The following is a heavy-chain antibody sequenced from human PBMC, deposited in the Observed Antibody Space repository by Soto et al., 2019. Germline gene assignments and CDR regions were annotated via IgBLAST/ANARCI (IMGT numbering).Heavy chain of an antibody. J-gene: IGHJ4*02. CDR1: GGSISSYY. D-gene: IGHD6-19*01. Sequence: SETLSLTCTVSGGSISSYYWSWIRQPPGKGLEWIGYIYYSGSTNYNPSLKSRVTISVDTSKNQFSLKLSSVTAADTAVYYCARDMGAVSGWSPFDYWGQGTLVTAPQ. V-gene: IGHV4-59*01. CDR3: ARDMGAVSGWSPFDY. CDR2: IYYSGST.